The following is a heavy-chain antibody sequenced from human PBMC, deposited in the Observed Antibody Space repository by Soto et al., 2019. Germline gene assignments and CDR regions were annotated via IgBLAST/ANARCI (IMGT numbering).Heavy chain of an antibody. CDR1: GGSISSYY. J-gene: IGHJ4*02. V-gene: IGHV4-4*07. CDR3: ARGSLAAAGTWPFDY. D-gene: IGHD6-13*01. Sequence: PSETLSLTCTVSGGSISSYYWSWIRQPAGKGLEWIGRIYTSGSTNYNPSLKSRVTMSVDTPKNQFSLKLSSVTAADTAVYYCARGSLAAAGTWPFDYWGQGTLVTVSS. CDR2: IYTSGST.